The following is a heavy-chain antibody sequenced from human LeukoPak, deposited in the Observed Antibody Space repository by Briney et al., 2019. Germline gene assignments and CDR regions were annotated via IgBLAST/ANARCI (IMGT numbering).Heavy chain of an antibody. CDR1: GLIVSSNY. J-gene: IGHJ4*02. D-gene: IGHD3/OR15-3a*01. Sequence: GGSLRLSCAASGLIVSSNYMSWVRQAPGKGLEWVSVIYSGGSIYYADSVKGRFTISRDNSKNTLYLQMNSLRAEDTAVYYCARDPSRGLYYFDHWGQGTLVTVSS. V-gene: IGHV3-53*01. CDR2: IYSGGSI. CDR3: ARDPSRGLYYFDH.